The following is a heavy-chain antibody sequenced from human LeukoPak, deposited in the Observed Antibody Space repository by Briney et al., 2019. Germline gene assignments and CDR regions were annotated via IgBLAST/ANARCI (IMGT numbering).Heavy chain of an antibody. CDR1: GFTFSNYS. Sequence: PGGSLRLSCAASGFTFSNYSMNWVRQAPGKGLEWVSSISSSSSYIYYADSVKGRFTISRDNAKNSLYLQMNSLRAEDTAVYYCASPGYSGSYLFDYWGQGALVTVSS. CDR2: ISSSSSYI. J-gene: IGHJ4*02. D-gene: IGHD1-26*01. V-gene: IGHV3-21*01. CDR3: ASPGYSGSYLFDY.